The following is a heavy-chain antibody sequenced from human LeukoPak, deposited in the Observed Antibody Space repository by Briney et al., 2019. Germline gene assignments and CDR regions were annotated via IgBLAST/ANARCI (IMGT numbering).Heavy chain of an antibody. V-gene: IGHV3-30*02. CDR1: GFTFSSYG. J-gene: IGHJ5*02. Sequence: GGSLRLSCAASGFTFSSYGMHWVRQAPGKGLEWVAFIRYDVSNKYYADSVKGRFTISRDNSKNTLYLQMNSLRGEDTAVYYCARDAKSIAAAGTNWFDPWGQGTLVTVSS. CDR2: IRYDVSNK. CDR3: ARDAKSIAAAGTNWFDP. D-gene: IGHD6-13*01.